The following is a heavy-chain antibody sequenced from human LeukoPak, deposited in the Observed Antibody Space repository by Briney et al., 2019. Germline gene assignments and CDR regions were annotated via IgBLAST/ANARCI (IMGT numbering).Heavy chain of an antibody. V-gene: IGHV5-51*01. CDR3: ARRRDDILTGPMYYFDY. CDR1: GYSFTSYW. J-gene: IGHJ4*02. D-gene: IGHD3-9*01. Sequence: GESLKISCRGSGYSFTSYWIGWVRQMPGKGLEWMGIIYPGDSDTRYSPSFQGQVTISADKSISTAYLQWSSLKASDTAMYYCARRRDDILTGPMYYFDYWGQGTLVTVSS. CDR2: IYPGDSDT.